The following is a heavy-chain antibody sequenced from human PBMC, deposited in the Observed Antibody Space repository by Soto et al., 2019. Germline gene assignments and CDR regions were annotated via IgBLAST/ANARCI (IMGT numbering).Heavy chain of an antibody. V-gene: IGHV5-10-1*01. CDR3: ARHVWYGGSSYGMDV. Sequence: GESLKISCNGSGYSFTIYCISLVRQMPGKGLEWMGRIDPSDSYTNYSPSFQGHVTISADKSISTAYLQWSSLKASDTAMYYCARHVWYGGSSYGMDVWGQGTTVTVSS. D-gene: IGHD1-26*01. CDR1: GYSFTIYC. CDR2: IDPSDSYT. J-gene: IGHJ6*02.